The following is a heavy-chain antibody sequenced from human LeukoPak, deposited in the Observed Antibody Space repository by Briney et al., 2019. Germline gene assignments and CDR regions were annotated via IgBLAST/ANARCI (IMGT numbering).Heavy chain of an antibody. CDR3: AKEGGDYPHYYYYMDV. J-gene: IGHJ6*03. CDR2: ISGSGDNT. V-gene: IGHV3-23*01. D-gene: IGHD4-17*01. CDR1: GFTFSNAW. Sequence: SGGSLRLSCAASGFTFSNAWMSWVRQAPGKGLEWVAAISGSGDNTYYADSVKGRFTISRDNSKNTLYLQMNSLRDEDTAVYYCAKEGGDYPHYYYYMDVWGKGTTVTVSS.